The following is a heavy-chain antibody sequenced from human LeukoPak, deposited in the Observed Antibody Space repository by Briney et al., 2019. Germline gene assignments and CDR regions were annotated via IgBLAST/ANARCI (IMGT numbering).Heavy chain of an antibody. CDR2: IYSSGST. CDR3: ARDRITMVRGVTPPDY. J-gene: IGHJ4*02. CDR1: GGSISSDSYF. Sequence: SETLSLTCTVSGGSISSDSYFWNWVRQPAGKGLEWIGRIYSSGSTYYNPSLKSRVTISVDTSKNQYSLKLSSVTAADTAVYYCARDRITMVRGVTPPDYWGQGTLVTVSS. V-gene: IGHV4-61*02. D-gene: IGHD3-10*01.